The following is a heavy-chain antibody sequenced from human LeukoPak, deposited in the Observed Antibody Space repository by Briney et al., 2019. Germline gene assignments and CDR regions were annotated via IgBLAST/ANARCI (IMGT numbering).Heavy chain of an antibody. J-gene: IGHJ4*02. CDR2: IYYSGST. V-gene: IGHV4-39*01. CDR1: GGSISSSSYY. Sequence: SETLSLTCTVSGGSISSSSYYWGWIRQPPGKGLEWIGSIYYSGSTYYNPYLKSRVTISVDTSKNQFSLKLSSVTAADTAVYYCASTRRAARPGFDYWGQGTLVTVSS. CDR3: ASTRRAARPGFDY. D-gene: IGHD6-6*01.